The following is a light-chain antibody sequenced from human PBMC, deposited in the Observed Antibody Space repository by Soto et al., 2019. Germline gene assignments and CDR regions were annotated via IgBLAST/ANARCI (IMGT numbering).Light chain of an antibody. J-gene: IGKJ2*01. CDR1: QSISSW. CDR3: QQYNTYSYT. CDR2: DAS. Sequence: DIQMTQSPSALSASVGDRVTITCRASQSISSWLAWYQQKPGKAPKLLIYDASSLESRVPLRFSGSGSGTEFTLTISGLRPDDFATYYCQQYNTYSYTFGHGTKVDIK. V-gene: IGKV1-5*01.